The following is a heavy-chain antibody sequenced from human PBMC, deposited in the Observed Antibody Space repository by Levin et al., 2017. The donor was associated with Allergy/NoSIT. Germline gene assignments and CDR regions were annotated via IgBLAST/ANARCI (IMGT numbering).Heavy chain of an antibody. J-gene: IGHJ5*02. V-gene: IGHV4-39*01. CDR1: GDSINSRSHY. CDR2: INYVGNT. CDR3: ARQNPLSNWSDH. Sequence: SETLSLTCTVSGDSINSRSHYWGWIRQPPGKGLEWIGSINYVGNTYYNPSLRSRVTISVDTSQNQFSLTVNSVTAADTAVYYCARQNPLSNWSDHWGQGTLVTVSS.